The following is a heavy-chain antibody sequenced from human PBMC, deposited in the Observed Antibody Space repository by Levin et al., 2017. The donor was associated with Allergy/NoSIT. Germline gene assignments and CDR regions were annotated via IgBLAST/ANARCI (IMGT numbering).Heavy chain of an antibody. CDR3: ARGKWAAAGTKNYYYYYMDV. J-gene: IGHJ6*03. Sequence: ASVKVSCKASGYTFTSYAMHWVRQAPGQRLEWMGWINAGNGNTKYSQKFRGRVTITRDTSASTAYMELSSLRSEDTAVYYCARGKWAAAGTKNYYYYYMDVWGKGTTVTVSS. CDR1: GYTFTSYA. CDR2: INAGNGNT. V-gene: IGHV1-3*01. D-gene: IGHD6-13*01.